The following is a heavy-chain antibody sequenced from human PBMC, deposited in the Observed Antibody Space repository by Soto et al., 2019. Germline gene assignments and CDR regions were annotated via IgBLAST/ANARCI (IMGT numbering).Heavy chain of an antibody. CDR2: IKQDGSEK. J-gene: IGHJ4*02. Sequence: GGSLRLSCAASGFTFSSYWMSWVRQAPGKGLEWVANIKQDGSEKYYVDSVKGRFTISRDNAKNSLYLQMNSLRAEDTAVYYCATSQAYSNYPTDHWGQGTLVTVSS. CDR1: GFTFSSYW. CDR3: ATSQAYSNYPTDH. V-gene: IGHV3-7*01. D-gene: IGHD4-4*01.